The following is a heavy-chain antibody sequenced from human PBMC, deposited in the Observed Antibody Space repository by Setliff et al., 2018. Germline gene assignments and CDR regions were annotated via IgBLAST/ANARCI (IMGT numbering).Heavy chain of an antibody. V-gene: IGHV4-34*01. CDR1: GGSFSGYY. CDR3: ARGRIQLWKYYFDY. Sequence: LSLTCAVSGGSFSGYYWSWIRQPPGKGLEWIGEINHSGSTNYNPSLKSRVTISVDTSKNQFSLKLSSVTAADTAVYYCARGRIQLWKYYFDYWGQGTLVTVSS. CDR2: INHSGST. J-gene: IGHJ4*02. D-gene: IGHD5-18*01.